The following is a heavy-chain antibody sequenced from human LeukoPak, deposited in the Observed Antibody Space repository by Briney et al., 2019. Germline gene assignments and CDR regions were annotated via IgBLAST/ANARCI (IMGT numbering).Heavy chain of an antibody. V-gene: IGHV4-38-2*01. J-gene: IGHJ3*02. D-gene: IGHD2-15*01. CDR1: GYSISSGYY. Sequence: SETLSLTCAVSGYSISSGYYWGWIRQPPGKGLEWIGSIYHSGSTYYNPSLKSRVTISVDTSKNQFSLKLSSVTAADTAVYYCERLSQDTWDAFDIWGQGTTVTVSS. CDR2: IYHSGST. CDR3: ERLSQDTWDAFDI.